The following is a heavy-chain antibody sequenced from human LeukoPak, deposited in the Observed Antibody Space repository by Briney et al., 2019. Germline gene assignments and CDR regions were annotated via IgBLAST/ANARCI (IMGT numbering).Heavy chain of an antibody. D-gene: IGHD5-18*01. CDR1: GYTFTGYY. J-gene: IGHJ3*02. CDR2: INPNSGGT. V-gene: IGHV1-2*02. Sequence: ASVKVSRKASGYTFTGYYMHWVRQAPGQGLEWMGWINPNSGGTNYAQKFQGRVTMTRDTSISTAYMELSRLRSDDTAVYYCARVSGIQLWNDAFDIWGQGTMVTVSS. CDR3: ARVSGIQLWNDAFDI.